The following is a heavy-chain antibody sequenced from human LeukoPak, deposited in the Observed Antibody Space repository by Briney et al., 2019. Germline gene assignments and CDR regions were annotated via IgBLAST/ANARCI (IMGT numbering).Heavy chain of an antibody. V-gene: IGHV4-34*01. D-gene: IGHD5/OR15-5a*01. J-gene: IGHJ3*02. CDR2: INHSGST. CDR1: GGSFSGYY. CDR3: AREVSYLDAFDI. Sequence: LSLTCAVYGGSFSGYYWSWIRQPPGKGLEWIGEINHSGSTNYNPSLKSRVTISVDTSKNQFSLKLSSVTAADTAVYYCAREVSYLDAFDIWGQGTMVTVSS.